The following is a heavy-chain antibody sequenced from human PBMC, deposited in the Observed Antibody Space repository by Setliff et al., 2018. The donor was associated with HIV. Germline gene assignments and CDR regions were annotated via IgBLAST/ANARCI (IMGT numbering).Heavy chain of an antibody. J-gene: IGHJ3*01. V-gene: IGHV5-51*01. Sequence: PGESLKISCKGSGYSFTSNWIGWVRQMPGKGLEWMGIIHPVDSGTRYSPSFQGQVTISADKSISTAYLQWGSLKASDTAFYYCARHRHTAAGTLDAFDLWGQGTMVTVSS. CDR3: ARHRHTAAGTLDAFDL. CDR2: IHPVDSGT. D-gene: IGHD6-13*01. CDR1: GYSFTSNW.